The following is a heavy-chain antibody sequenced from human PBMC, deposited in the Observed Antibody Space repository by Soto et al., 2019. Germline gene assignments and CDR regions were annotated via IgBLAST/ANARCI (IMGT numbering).Heavy chain of an antibody. D-gene: IGHD2-2*01. V-gene: IGHV3-48*03. CDR1: GFTFSDYE. CDR3: ARGDTIVIVSTALYGLDV. Sequence: GGSLRLSCAASGFTFSDYEMNWARQAPGKGLEWVSYISSSGTIIYYADSVKGRFTISRDNAKHSLYLQMNSLRAEDTAVYYCARGDTIVIVSTALYGLDVWGQGTTVTVSS. J-gene: IGHJ6*02. CDR2: ISSSGTII.